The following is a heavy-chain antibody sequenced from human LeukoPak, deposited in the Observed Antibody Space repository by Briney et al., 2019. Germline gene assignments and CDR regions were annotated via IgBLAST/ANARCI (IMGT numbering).Heavy chain of an antibody. CDR2: IIPIFGTA. CDR3: RTHSTVATQPAFDS. J-gene: IGHJ4*02. D-gene: IGHD4-23*01. Sequence: SVKVSCKASGGTFSSYAISWVRQAPGQGLKWMGGIIPIFGTANYAQKFQGRVTITADESTSTAYMELSSLRSEDTAVYYCRTHSTVATQPAFDSWGQGTLVTVSS. CDR1: GGTFSSYA. V-gene: IGHV1-69*13.